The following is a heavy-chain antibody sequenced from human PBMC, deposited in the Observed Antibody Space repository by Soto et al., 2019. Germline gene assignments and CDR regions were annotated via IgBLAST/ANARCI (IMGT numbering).Heavy chain of an antibody. J-gene: IGHJ6*02. CDR3: ARDREAGYNFYSGMDV. CDR2: MYTSASI. V-gene: IGHV4-4*07. D-gene: IGHD6-19*01. CDR1: GADINTYS. Sequence: SETLSLSCSVSGADINTYSWTWIRQPAGKGREWIGSMYTSASINYNPSLKGRVTLSVDTSTNQVSLRLASVTAADTAIYYCARDREAGYNFYSGMDVWGQGTTVTVSS.